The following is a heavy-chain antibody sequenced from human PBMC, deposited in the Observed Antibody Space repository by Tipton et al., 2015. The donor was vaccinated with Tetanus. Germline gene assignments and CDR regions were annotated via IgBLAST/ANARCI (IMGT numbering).Heavy chain of an antibody. D-gene: IGHD5/OR15-5a*01. Sequence: LRLSCAVYDGSFSGYYWNWVRQPPGKGLEWIGEINHSGSTNLNPSLRSRVTMSVDTSKNQFSLKLSSVTAADTAVYYCARGDGSTLHYWGQGTLVTVSS. J-gene: IGHJ4*02. CDR1: DGSFSGYY. CDR3: ARGDGSTLHY. V-gene: IGHV4-34*01. CDR2: INHSGST.